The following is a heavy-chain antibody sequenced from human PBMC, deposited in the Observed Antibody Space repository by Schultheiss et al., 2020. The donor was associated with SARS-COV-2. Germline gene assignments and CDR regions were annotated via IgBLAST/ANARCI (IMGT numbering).Heavy chain of an antibody. CDR1: GFTFDDYA. Sequence: GGSLRLSCAASGFTFDDYAMHWVRQAPGKGLEWVSSISSSSSYIYYADSVKGRFTISRDNAKNSLYLQMNSLRAEDTAVYYCARDWANYGMDVWGQGTTVTVAS. CDR3: ARDWANYGMDV. V-gene: IGHV3-21*01. J-gene: IGHJ6*02. D-gene: IGHD3-16*01. CDR2: ISSSSSYI.